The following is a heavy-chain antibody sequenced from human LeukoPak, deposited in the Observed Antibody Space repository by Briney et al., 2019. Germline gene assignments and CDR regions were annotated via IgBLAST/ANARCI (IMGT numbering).Heavy chain of an antibody. D-gene: IGHD3-3*01. J-gene: IGHJ4*02. Sequence: ASVKVSCKASGYTFTSYDINWVRQATGQGLEWMGWMNPNSGNTGYAQKFQGRVTMTRNTSISTAYMELSSLRSVDTAVYYCARGVTYYDFWSGYSKPYFDYWGQGTLVTVSS. CDR1: GYTFTSYD. CDR3: ARGVTYYDFWSGYSKPYFDY. CDR2: MNPNSGNT. V-gene: IGHV1-8*01.